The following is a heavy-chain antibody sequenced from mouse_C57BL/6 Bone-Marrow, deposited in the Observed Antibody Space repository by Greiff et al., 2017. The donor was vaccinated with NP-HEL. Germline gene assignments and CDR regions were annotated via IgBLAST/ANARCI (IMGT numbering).Heavy chain of an antibody. Sequence: VQLKQSGAELVRPGASVKLSCTASGFNIKDYYMHWVKQRPEQGLEWIGRIDPEDGDTEYASKFQGKATMTADTSSNTAYLQLSSLTSEDTAVYYCTTFTTVVAERDFDVWGTGTTVTVSS. CDR3: TTFTTVVAERDFDV. CDR1: GFNIKDYY. CDR2: IDPEDGDT. J-gene: IGHJ1*03. D-gene: IGHD1-1*01. V-gene: IGHV14-1*01.